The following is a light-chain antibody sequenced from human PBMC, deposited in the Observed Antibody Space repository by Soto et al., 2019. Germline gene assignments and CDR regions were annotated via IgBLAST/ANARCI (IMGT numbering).Light chain of an antibody. CDR3: LQDYNYPLT. CDR1: QSISGRY. V-gene: IGKV3D-20*02. J-gene: IGKJ4*01. CDR2: DAS. Sequence: PGERASLSCRASQSISGRYLAWYQQKPGQAPRLLIYDASSRATGIPDRFSGSGSGTDFILTISRLEPEDFATYYCLQDYNYPLTFGGGTKVEIK.